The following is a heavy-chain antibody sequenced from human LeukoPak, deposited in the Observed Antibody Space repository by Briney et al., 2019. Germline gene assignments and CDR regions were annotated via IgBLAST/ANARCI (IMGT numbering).Heavy chain of an antibody. V-gene: IGHV1-69*05. D-gene: IGHD3-22*01. J-gene: IGHJ4*02. Sequence: ASVKVSCKASGYTFTGYYMHWVRQAPGQGLEWMGGIIPIFGTANYAQKFQGRATITTDESTSTAYMELSSLRSEDTAVYYCARDRYTAYYDSSGYLDYWGQGTLVTVSS. CDR1: GYTFTGYY. CDR2: IIPIFGTA. CDR3: ARDRYTAYYDSSGYLDY.